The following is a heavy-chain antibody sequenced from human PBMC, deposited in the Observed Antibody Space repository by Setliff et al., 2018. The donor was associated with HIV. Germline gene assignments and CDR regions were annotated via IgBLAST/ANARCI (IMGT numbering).Heavy chain of an antibody. Sequence: ASETLSLTCTVSGDSISSGGYYWSWIRQPAGQGLEWIGRIYTNGNTNYNPSTNYNPSLKSRITISLETSRNQFSLRVTSVTATDTAVYYCTRQSPVAGSGAFDIWGQGTMVTVSS. CDR3: TRQSPVAGSGAFDI. J-gene: IGHJ3*02. D-gene: IGHD6-19*01. V-gene: IGHV4-61*02. CDR2: IYTNGNTNYNPST. CDR1: GDSISSGGYY.